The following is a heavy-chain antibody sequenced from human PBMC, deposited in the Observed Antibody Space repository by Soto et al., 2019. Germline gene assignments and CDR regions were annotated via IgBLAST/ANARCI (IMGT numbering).Heavy chain of an antibody. D-gene: IGHD2-15*01. CDR3: AKRGTSSLDYGMDV. Sequence: QVQLVESGGGVVQPGRSLRLSCAASGFTFSSYGMHWVRQAPGKGLEWVAVISYDGSNKYYADSVKGRFTISRDNSKNTLYLQMNSLRAEDTAVYYCAKRGTSSLDYGMDVWGQGTTVTVSS. V-gene: IGHV3-30*18. J-gene: IGHJ6*02. CDR1: GFTFSSYG. CDR2: ISYDGSNK.